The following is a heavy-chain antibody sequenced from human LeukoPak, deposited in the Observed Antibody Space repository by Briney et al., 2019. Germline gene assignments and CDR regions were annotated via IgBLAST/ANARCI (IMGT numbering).Heavy chain of an antibody. CDR1: GGSISSYY. Sequence: PSETLSLTCTVSGGSISSYYWSWIRQPPGKGLEWIGYIYYSGSANYNPSLKSRVTISVDTSKNQFSLKLSSLTVADTAVYYCARESGDTRSIYDYWGQGTLVTVSS. CDR2: IYYSGSA. V-gene: IGHV4-59*01. D-gene: IGHD1-26*01. CDR3: ARESGDTRSIYDY. J-gene: IGHJ4*02.